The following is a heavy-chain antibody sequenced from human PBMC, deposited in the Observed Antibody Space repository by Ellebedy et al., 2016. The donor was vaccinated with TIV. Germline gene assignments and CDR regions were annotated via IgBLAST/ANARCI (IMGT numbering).Heavy chain of an antibody. D-gene: IGHD3-3*01. CDR1: GFTFSSYS. V-gene: IGHV3-21*01. J-gene: IGHJ5*02. Sequence: GESLKISCAASGFTFSSYSMNWVRQAPGKGLEWVSSISSSSSYIYYADSVKGRFTISRDNAKNSLYLQMNSLRAEDTAVYYCARDFAGYDFWSGYFNWFDPWGQGTLVTVSS. CDR3: ARDFAGYDFWSGYFNWFDP. CDR2: ISSSSSYI.